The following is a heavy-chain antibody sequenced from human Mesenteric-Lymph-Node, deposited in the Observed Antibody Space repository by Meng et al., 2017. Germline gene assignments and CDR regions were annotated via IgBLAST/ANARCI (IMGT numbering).Heavy chain of an antibody. Sequence: ASVKVSCKASGYTFTDYYLHWVRQAPGQGLEWMGWFNPNSGGTDYAQKFQGRVTMTRDTSINTAYMELTRLRSDDTAVYYCAREGGSGYDFGYWGQGTLVTVSS. D-gene: IGHD5-12*01. V-gene: IGHV1-2*02. CDR1: GYTFTDYY. CDR2: FNPNSGGT. CDR3: AREGGSGYDFGY. J-gene: IGHJ4*02.